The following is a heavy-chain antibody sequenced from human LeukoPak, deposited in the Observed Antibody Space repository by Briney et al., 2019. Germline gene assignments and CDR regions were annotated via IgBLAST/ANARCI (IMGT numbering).Heavy chain of an antibody. CDR2: INTDGSAT. V-gene: IGHV3-74*01. Sequence: GGSLRLSCAASGFTFSPYGMNWVRQAPGRGLVWVSRINTDGSATTYADSVKGRFTISRDNAKNSLYLQMNNLRAEDTAVYYCARGGADYVIGYWGQGTLVTVSS. CDR1: GFTFSPYG. CDR3: ARGGADYVIGY. D-gene: IGHD4-17*01. J-gene: IGHJ4*02.